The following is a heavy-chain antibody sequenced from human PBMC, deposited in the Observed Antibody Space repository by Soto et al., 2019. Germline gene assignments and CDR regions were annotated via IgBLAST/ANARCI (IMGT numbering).Heavy chain of an antibody. CDR3: ARDLLVNDYYYGMDV. J-gene: IGHJ6*02. Sequence: PSETLSLTCTVSGGSISSYYWSWIRQPPGKGLEWIGYIYYSGSTNYNPSLKSRVTISVDTSKNQFSLKLSSVTAADTAVYYCARDLLVNDYYYGMDVWGQGTTVTVSS. CDR2: IYYSGST. V-gene: IGHV4-59*01. D-gene: IGHD2-8*02. CDR1: GGSISSYY.